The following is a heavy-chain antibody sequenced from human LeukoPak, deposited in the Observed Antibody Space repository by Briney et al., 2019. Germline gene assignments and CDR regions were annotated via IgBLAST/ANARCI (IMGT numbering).Heavy chain of an antibody. CDR3: AREGSHDYGDYYWFDP. J-gene: IGHJ5*02. CDR2: INPNSGGT. V-gene: IGHV1-2*02. Sequence: ASVKVSCKASGYTFTCYYMHWVRQAPGQGLDWMAWINPNSGGTNYAQKFQGRVTMTRDTSISTAYMELSRLRSDDTAVYYCAREGSHDYGDYYWFDPWGQGTLVTVSS. CDR1: GYTFTCYY. D-gene: IGHD4-17*01.